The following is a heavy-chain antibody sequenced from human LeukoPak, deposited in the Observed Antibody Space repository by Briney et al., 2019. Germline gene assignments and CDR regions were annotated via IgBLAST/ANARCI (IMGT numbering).Heavy chain of an antibody. D-gene: IGHD6-6*01. Sequence: SETLSLTCAASGGSFSGYYWSWIRQPPGKGLEWIGEINHSGSTNYNPSLKSRVTISVDTSKNKFSLKLSSGTAADTAVYYCARSAARPIRGGNWFDPWGQGTLVTVSS. CDR3: ARSAARPIRGGNWFDP. CDR1: GGSFSGYY. J-gene: IGHJ5*02. V-gene: IGHV4-34*01. CDR2: INHSGST.